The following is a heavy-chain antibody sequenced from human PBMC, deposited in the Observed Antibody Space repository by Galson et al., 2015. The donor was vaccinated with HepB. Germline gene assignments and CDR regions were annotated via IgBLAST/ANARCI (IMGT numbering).Heavy chain of an antibody. D-gene: IGHD2-21*01. CDR2: ISYDGSNK. J-gene: IGHJ3*02. Sequence: SLRLSCAASGFTFSSYGMHWVRQAPGKGLEWVAVISYDGSNKYYADSVKGRFTISRDNSKNTLYLQMNSLRAEDTAVYYCANGLSRHIVVVIATTHDAFDIWGQGTMVTVSS. V-gene: IGHV3-30*18. CDR3: ANGLSRHIVVVIATTHDAFDI. CDR1: GFTFSSYG.